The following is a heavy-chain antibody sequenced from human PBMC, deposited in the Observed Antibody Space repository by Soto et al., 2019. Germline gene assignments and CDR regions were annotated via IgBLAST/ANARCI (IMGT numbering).Heavy chain of an antibody. Sequence: GGSLRLSCAASGFTFSNAWMSWVRQAPGKGLEWVGRIKSKTDGGTTDYAAPVKGRFTISRDDSKNTLYLQMNSLKTEDTAVYYCTTPSVSYDPMASYYDYIWGSYQSSGFVDYWGQGTLVTVSS. CDR3: TTPSVSYDPMASYYDYIWGSYQSSGFVDY. J-gene: IGHJ4*02. D-gene: IGHD3-16*01. V-gene: IGHV3-15*01. CDR2: IKSKTDGGTT. CDR1: GFTFSNAW.